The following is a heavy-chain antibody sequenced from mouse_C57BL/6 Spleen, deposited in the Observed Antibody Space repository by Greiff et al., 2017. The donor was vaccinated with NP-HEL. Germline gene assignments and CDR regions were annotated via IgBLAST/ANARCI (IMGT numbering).Heavy chain of an antibody. J-gene: IGHJ4*01. D-gene: IGHD2-12*01. V-gene: IGHV10-1*01. CDR3: VRFTTRYAMDY. Sequence: VKDRFTISRDDSESMLYLQMNNLKTEDTAMYYCVRFTTRYAMDYWGQGTSVTVSS.